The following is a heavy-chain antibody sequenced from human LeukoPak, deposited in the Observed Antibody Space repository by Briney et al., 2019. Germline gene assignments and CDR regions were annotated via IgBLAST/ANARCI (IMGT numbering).Heavy chain of an antibody. Sequence: GGSLRLSCAASGFTFSSYSMNWVRQAPGKGLEWVSSITSSSSYIYYADSVKGRFTISRDNAKNSLYLQMNSLRAEDTAVYYCATSGSGYLDYWGQGTLVTVSS. CDR3: ATSGSGYLDY. V-gene: IGHV3-21*01. J-gene: IGHJ4*02. CDR2: ITSSSSYI. CDR1: GFTFSSYS. D-gene: IGHD2-15*01.